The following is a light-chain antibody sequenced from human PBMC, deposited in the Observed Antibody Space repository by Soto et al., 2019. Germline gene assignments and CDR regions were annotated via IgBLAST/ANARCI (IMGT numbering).Light chain of an antibody. CDR2: GAS. J-gene: IGKJ1*01. Sequence: EIVLTQSPGTLSLSPGERATPSCRASQSVISNYLAWYQQKPGLAPRLLTYGASSRATGIPDRFSGSGSGTDFTLTISRLEPEDFAVYYCQQYGSSPTFGQGTKVDIK. V-gene: IGKV3-20*01. CDR3: QQYGSSPT. CDR1: QSVISNY.